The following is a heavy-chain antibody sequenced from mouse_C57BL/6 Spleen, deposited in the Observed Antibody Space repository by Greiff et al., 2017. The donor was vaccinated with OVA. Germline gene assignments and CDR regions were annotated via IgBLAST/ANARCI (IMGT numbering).Heavy chain of an antibody. V-gene: IGHV1-53*01. CDR3: ARSADYYGSSHWYFDV. D-gene: IGHD1-1*01. J-gene: IGHJ1*03. CDR2: INPSNGGT. Sequence: QVQLQQPGTELVKPGASVKLSCKASGYTFTSYWMHWVKQRPGQGLEWIGNINPSNGGTNYNEKFKSKATLTVDKSSSTAYMQLSSLTSEDSAVYYCARSADYYGSSHWYFDVWGTGTTVTVSS. CDR1: GYTFTSYW.